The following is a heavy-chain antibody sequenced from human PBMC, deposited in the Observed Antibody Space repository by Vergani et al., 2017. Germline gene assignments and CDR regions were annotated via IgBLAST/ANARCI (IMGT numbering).Heavy chain of an antibody. J-gene: IGHJ4*02. CDR3: VKDAGGYENFFDS. CDR2: LTGGGGST. CDR1: GFTFRTYA. Sequence: EVQLLESGGRLKQPGGSVRLSCAASGFTFRTYAMHWVRQAPGKGLEWVSALTGGGGSTYYADSFKGRFIISRDNSGDTLYLQMNSLRPEDTATYYCVKDAGGYENFFDSWGQGTLVTVSS. V-gene: IGHV3-23*01. D-gene: IGHD5-12*01.